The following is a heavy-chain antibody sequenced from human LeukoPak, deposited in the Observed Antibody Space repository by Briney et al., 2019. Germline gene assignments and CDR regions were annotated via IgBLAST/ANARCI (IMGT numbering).Heavy chain of an antibody. D-gene: IGHD4-11*01. J-gene: IGHJ4*02. V-gene: IGHV3-33*06. CDR1: GFSYSLNG. CDR3: AKDAQRGFDYSNSLEY. Sequence: GRSLRLSCAASGFSYSLNGMQWVRQAPGKGLEWVAVIWSDGTETYYGDAVKGRFTISRDNSRNILYLQIDSLRVKDTAVYDCAKDAQRGFDYSNSLEYWGQGTLVTVSS. CDR2: IWSDGTET.